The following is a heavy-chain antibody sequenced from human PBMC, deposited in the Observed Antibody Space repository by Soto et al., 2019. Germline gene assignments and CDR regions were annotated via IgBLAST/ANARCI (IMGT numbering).Heavy chain of an antibody. CDR1: GGSFSGYQ. J-gene: IGHJ6*03. CDR2: INDSGNI. V-gene: IGHV4-34*01. CDR3: ARGLILWFGELSRRGGYYYDMDV. D-gene: IGHD3-10*01. Sequence: QMQLQQWGAGLLKPSETLSLTCAVYGGSFSGYQWTWIRQTPGKGLEWIGEINDSGNINYNPSLKSRVTILLDTPKKPISLKLSSVTAADSAGYYCARGLILWFGELSRRGGYYYDMDVWGKGTTVTVSS.